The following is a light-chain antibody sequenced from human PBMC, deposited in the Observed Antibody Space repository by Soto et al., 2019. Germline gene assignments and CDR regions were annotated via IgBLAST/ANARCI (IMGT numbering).Light chain of an antibody. Sequence: EIVLTQSPGTLSLSPGEIATLSCRASQSVSSSYLAWYQQKPGQAPRLLIYGASSRATGIPDRFSGSGSGTDFTLTISRLEPEDFAVYYCQQYGSSPQATFGQGTRLEIK. J-gene: IGKJ5*01. CDR3: QQYGSSPQAT. CDR2: GAS. CDR1: QSVSSSY. V-gene: IGKV3-20*01.